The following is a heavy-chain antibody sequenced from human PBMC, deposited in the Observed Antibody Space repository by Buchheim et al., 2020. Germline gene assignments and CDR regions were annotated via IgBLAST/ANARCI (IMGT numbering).Heavy chain of an antibody. D-gene: IGHD5-24*01. V-gene: IGHV4-39*01. Sequence: QLQLQESGPGLVKPSETLSLTCSVSGDSITSSSHYWGWIRQPPGKGLEWIGNILYNGNTYSSPSLRSRVAVIADKSQNPFSLMLNSVTAADTAVYYCATQRRDGYNFWDYWGQGIL. CDR3: ATQRRDGYNFWDY. CDR2: ILYNGNT. J-gene: IGHJ4*02. CDR1: GDSITSSSHY.